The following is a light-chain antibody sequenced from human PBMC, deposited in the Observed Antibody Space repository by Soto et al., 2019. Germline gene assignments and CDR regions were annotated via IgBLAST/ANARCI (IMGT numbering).Light chain of an antibody. Sequence: QSVLTQPPSAYGSRGQSVTISCTGTSSDAGGYDVVSWYQQHPGKAPKLLIYEATKRPSGVPDRFAGSKSGNTASLTVSGLQAEDEADYYCSSHAGSNNLLFGGGTKLTVL. CDR3: SSHAGSNNLL. CDR1: SSDAGGYDV. V-gene: IGLV2-8*01. J-gene: IGLJ2*01. CDR2: EAT.